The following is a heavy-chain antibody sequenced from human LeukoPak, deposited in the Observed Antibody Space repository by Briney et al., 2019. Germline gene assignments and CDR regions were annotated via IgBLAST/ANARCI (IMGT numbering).Heavy chain of an antibody. CDR2: IHYSGSA. CDR3: AREIATSGGNSRALDY. V-gene: IGHV4-28*03. CDR1: GYSISSSNW. J-gene: IGHJ4*02. Sequence: SDTLSLTCGVSGYSISSSNWWGWIRQPPGKGLEWIGYIHYSGSAYYNPSLKSRVTMSVDTSKNQFSLKLNSVTAADTAVYYCAREIATSGGNSRALDYWGQGTLVTVSS. D-gene: IGHD4-23*01.